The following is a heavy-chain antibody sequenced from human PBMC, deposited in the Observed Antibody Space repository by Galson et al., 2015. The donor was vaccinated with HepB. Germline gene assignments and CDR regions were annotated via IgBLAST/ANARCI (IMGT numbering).Heavy chain of an antibody. CDR2: ISSNGGST. J-gene: IGHJ4*02. CDR3: ASLPYIYGSGSHRWGDY. D-gene: IGHD3-10*01. V-gene: IGHV3-64*02. CDR1: GFTFSSYA. Sequence: SLRLSCAASGFTFSSYAMHWVRQAPGKGLEYVSAISSNGGSTYYADSVKGRFTISRDNAKNSLYLQMNSLRDEDTAVYYCASLPYIYGSGSHRWGDYWGQGTLVTVSS.